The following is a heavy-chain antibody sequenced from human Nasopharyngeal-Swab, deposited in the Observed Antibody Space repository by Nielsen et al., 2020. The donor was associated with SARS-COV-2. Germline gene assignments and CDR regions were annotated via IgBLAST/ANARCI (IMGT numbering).Heavy chain of an antibody. V-gene: IGHV3-9*01. CDR3: AKAQGVATVANYYYFGMDV. Sequence: SLKIPCAASGFTFDDYAMHWVRQAPGKGLEWVSGISWNSGSIGYADSVKGRFTISRDNAKNSLYLQMNSLRTEDTALYYCAKAQGVATVANYYYFGMDVWGQGTTVTVSS. J-gene: IGHJ6*02. D-gene: IGHD2-21*02. CDR1: GFTFDDYA. CDR2: ISWNSGSI.